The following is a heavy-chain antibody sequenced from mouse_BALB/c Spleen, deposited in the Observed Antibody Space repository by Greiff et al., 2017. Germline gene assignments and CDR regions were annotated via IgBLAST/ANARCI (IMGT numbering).Heavy chain of an antibody. CDR2: ISSGGSYT. V-gene: IGHV5-9-4*01. CDR1: GFTFSSYA. CDR3: AREGYYGQKLFAY. D-gene: IGHD1-1*02. Sequence: EVQVVESGGGLVKPGGSLKLSCAASGFTFSSYAMSWVRQSPEKRLEWVAEISSGGSYTYYPDTVTGRFTISRDNAKNTLYLEMSSLRSEDTAMYYCAREGYYGQKLFAYWGQGTLVTVSA. J-gene: IGHJ3*01.